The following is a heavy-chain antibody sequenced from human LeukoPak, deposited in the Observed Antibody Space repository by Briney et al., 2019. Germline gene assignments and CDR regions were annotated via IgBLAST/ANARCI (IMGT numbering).Heavy chain of an antibody. J-gene: IGHJ4*02. CDR3: AKRTRPEYRSGTSCSDSFDY. V-gene: IGHV3-23*01. CDR1: GFTFTSYA. CDR2: ISGSGDST. D-gene: IGHD2-2*01. Sequence: PGGSLRLSSAASGFTFTSYAMSWVRQAPGKGLEWVSAISGSGDSTYYADSVKGRFTISRDNSKNTLYLQMNSLRAEDTAVYYCAKRTRPEYRSGTSCSDSFDYWGQGTLVTVSS.